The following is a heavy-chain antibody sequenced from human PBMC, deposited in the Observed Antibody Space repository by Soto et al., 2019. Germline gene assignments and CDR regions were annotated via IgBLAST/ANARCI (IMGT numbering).Heavy chain of an antibody. J-gene: IGHJ5*02. Sequence: GGSLRLSCAASGFTFSSYAMHWVRQAPGKGLEWVAVISYDGSNKYYADSVKGRFTISRDNSKNTLYLQMNSLRAEDTAVYYCARDRVYYYGSGSYTFWFDPWGQGTLVTVSS. CDR1: GFTFSSYA. D-gene: IGHD3-10*01. CDR2: ISYDGSNK. CDR3: ARDRVYYYGSGSYTFWFDP. V-gene: IGHV3-30-3*01.